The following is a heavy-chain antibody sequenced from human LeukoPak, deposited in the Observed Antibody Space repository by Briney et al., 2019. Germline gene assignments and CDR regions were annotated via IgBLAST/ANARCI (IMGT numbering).Heavy chain of an antibody. CDR2: IYYSGST. Sequence: PSQTLSLTCTVSGDSMTSGGYYWSWVRQHPGKGLEWIGYIYYSGSTYYNPSLKSRATISVDTSNNQFSLKMTSVTAADTAVYYCARSYSRNWQLNWFDSWGQGTLVTVSS. V-gene: IGHV4-31*03. J-gene: IGHJ5*01. D-gene: IGHD6-13*01. CDR1: GDSMTSGGYY. CDR3: ARSYSRNWQLNWFDS.